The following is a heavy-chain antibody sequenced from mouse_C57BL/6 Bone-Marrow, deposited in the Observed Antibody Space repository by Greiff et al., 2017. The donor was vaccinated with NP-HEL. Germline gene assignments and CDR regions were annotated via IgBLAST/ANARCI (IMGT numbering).Heavy chain of an antibody. V-gene: IGHV7-1*01. CDR3: ARDSHGGYYAMDY. CDR2: SRNKANDYTT. CDR1: GFTFSDFY. Sequence: EVKVVESGGGLVQSGRSLRLSCATSGFTFSDFYMEWVRQAPGKGLEWIAASRNKANDYTTEYSASVKGRFIVSRDTSQSILYLQMNALRAEDTAIYYCARDSHGGYYAMDYWGQGTSVTVSS. J-gene: IGHJ4*01.